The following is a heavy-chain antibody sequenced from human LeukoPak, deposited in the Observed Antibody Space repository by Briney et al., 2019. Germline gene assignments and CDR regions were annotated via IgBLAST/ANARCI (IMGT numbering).Heavy chain of an antibody. Sequence: PGGSLRLSCAASGFTFSSYSMNWVRQAPGKGLEWVSSISSSSSYIYYADSVKGRFTISRDNAKNSLYLQMNSLRAEDTAVYYCARVPLYGSGSYYNPCWGQGTLVTVSS. CDR3: ARVPLYGSGSYYNPC. CDR1: GFTFSSYS. CDR2: ISSSSSYI. V-gene: IGHV3-21*01. D-gene: IGHD3-10*01. J-gene: IGHJ4*02.